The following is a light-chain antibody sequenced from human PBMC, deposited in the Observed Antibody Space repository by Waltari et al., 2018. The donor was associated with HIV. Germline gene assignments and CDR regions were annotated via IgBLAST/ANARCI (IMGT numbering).Light chain of an antibody. Sequence: HSVLTQPPSVSGAPGQKVTISCTGSSSTIGAYYDVHWYQQLPGTAPRLLIHGNSYRPSGVPDRFSGSRSGTSASLAITGLQAEDEADYYCQSYDSNLSGSVFGGGTKLTVL. CDR2: GNS. CDR3: QSYDSNLSGSV. CDR1: SSTIGAYYD. J-gene: IGLJ2*01. V-gene: IGLV1-40*01.